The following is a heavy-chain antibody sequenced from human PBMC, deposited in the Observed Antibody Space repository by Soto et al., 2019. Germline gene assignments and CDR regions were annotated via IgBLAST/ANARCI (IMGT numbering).Heavy chain of an antibody. V-gene: IGHV1-69*02. Sequence: ASVKVSCKASGGTFSSYTISWVRQAPGQGLEWMGRIIPILGIANYAQKFQGRVTITADKSTSTAYMELSSLRSEDTAVYYCARGFLPRQNNWFDPWGQGTLVTVS. CDR3: ARGFLPRQNNWFDP. J-gene: IGHJ5*02. CDR2: IIPILGIA. CDR1: GGTFSSYT.